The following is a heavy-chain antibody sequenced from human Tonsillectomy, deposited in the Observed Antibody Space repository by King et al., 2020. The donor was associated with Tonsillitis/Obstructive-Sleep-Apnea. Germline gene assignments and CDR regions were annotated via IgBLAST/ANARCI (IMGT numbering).Heavy chain of an antibody. CDR3: ASGCLRIGIVGDTRPRY. CDR1: GFTFSDYY. Sequence: QLVQSGGGLIKPGGSLRLSCAASGFTFSDYYMSWIRQAPGRGLEWVSYISSSGSAIYYADSVKGRFTISRDNAKNSLYLQMNSLRAEDTDVYYCASGCLRIGIVGDTRPRYWGQGTLVTVSS. CDR2: ISSSGSAI. V-gene: IGHV3-11*01. D-gene: IGHD1-26*01. J-gene: IGHJ4*02.